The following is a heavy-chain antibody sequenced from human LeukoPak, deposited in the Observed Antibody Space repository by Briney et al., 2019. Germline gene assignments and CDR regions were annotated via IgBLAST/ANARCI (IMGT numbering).Heavy chain of an antibody. CDR1: GFTFSNYA. CDR3: AKATDIVVVPAFDY. J-gene: IGHJ4*02. V-gene: IGHV3-23*01. Sequence: GGSLRLSCAASGFTFSNYAMSWVRQAPGKGLEWVSTISGSGDSTYYADSVKGRSTISRDNSKNTLYLQMNSLRAEDTAVYYCAKATDIVVVPAFDYWGQGTLVTVSS. CDR2: ISGSGDST. D-gene: IGHD2-2*01.